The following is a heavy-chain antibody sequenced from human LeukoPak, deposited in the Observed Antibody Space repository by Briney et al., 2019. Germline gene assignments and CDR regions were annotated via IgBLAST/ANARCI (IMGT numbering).Heavy chain of an antibody. Sequence: KVSCKASGYTFTTYGITWVQQAPGQGLGWMGWISTYNGNTKYAQKFQGRVTMTTDTSTSTAYMELRSLRFDDTAVYYCAADHPNYDYWGQGTLVTVSS. CDR3: AADHPNYDY. CDR2: ISTYNGNT. V-gene: IGHV1-18*01. D-gene: IGHD5-24*01. J-gene: IGHJ4*02. CDR1: GYTFTTYG.